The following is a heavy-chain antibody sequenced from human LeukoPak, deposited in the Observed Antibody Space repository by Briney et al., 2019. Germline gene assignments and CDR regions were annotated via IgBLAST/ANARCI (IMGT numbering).Heavy chain of an antibody. CDR3: ARDARVQKWFGELLKTTTYYFDY. V-gene: IGHV4-38-2*02. CDR1: GYSISNGYY. CDR2: TYHSGTS. D-gene: IGHD3-10*01. J-gene: IGHJ4*02. Sequence: SETLSLTCTVSGYSISNGYYWGWIRRPPGKGLEWIGTTYHSGTSYYNPSLKSRVTISVDTSKNQFSLKLSSVTAADTAVYYCARDARVQKWFGELLKTTTYYFDYWGQGTLVTVSS.